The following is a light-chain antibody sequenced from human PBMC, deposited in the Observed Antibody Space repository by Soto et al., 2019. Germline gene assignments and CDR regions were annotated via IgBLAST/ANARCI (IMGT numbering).Light chain of an antibody. CDR1: QTISTY. J-gene: IGKJ4*01. V-gene: IGKV1-39*01. CDR2: DVS. CDR3: QQGYSIHSLT. Sequence: DIQLTQSPSSLSASVGDSVTISCRASQTISTYLRWYQHQPGRAPRLLISDVSSLQSGVLGRLRGSGSETEFTLTITYVQPEDFATYYCQQGYSIHSLTFGGGTKVE.